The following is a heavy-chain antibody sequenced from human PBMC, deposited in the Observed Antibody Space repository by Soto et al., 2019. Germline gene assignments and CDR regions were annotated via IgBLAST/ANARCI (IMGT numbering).Heavy chain of an antibody. J-gene: IGHJ5*02. CDR2: FDPEDGET. CDR1: GYTLTELC. CDR3: ATVLAYSGSYSYPKNWFDP. D-gene: IGHD1-26*01. V-gene: IGHV1-24*01. Sequence: GASVKVSCKVSGYTLTELCMHWVRQAPGKGLEWMGGFDPEDGETIYAQKFQGRATMTEDTSTDTAYMELSSLRSEDTAVYYCATVLAYSGSYSYPKNWFDPWGQGTRVTV.